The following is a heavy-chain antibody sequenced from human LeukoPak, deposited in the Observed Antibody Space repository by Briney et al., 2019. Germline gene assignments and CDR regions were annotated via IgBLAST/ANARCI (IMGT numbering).Heavy chain of an antibody. CDR3: ATPIVGARDAFDI. D-gene: IGHD1-26*01. CDR2: MNPNSGNT. J-gene: IGHJ3*02. V-gene: IGHV1-8*01. Sequence: ASVKVSCKASGYTFTSYDINWVRQATGQGLEWMGWMNPNSGNTGYAQKFQGRVTMTRNTSISTAYMELSSLRSEDTAVYYCATPIVGARDAFDIWGQGTMVTVSS. CDR1: GYTFTSYD.